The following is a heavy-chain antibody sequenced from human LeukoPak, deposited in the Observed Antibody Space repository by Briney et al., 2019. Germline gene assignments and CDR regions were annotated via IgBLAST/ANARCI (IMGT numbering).Heavy chain of an antibody. Sequence: ASVKVSCKASGYTFTDSYIHWVRQAPGQGLEWMGWINPNSGGTNYAQKFQGRVTMTRDTSISTAYMELSRLRSDDTAVYYCARASYYYDSSGYPGYYFDYWGQGTLVTVSS. CDR1: GYTFTDSY. CDR3: ARASYYYDSSGYPGYYFDY. D-gene: IGHD3-22*01. J-gene: IGHJ4*02. CDR2: INPNSGGT. V-gene: IGHV1-2*02.